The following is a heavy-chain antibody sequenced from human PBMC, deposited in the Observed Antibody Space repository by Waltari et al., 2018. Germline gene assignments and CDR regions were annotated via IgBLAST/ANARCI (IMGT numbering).Heavy chain of an antibody. CDR1: GFTFRSYA. D-gene: IGHD3-22*01. CDR2: ISYDGSNK. J-gene: IGHJ4*02. CDR3: ARAEYYYDSSGYYYFDY. Sequence: QVQLVESGGGVVQPGRSLRLSCAASGFTFRSYAMHWVRPATGKGLEWVAVISYDGSNKYYADSVKGRFTISRDNSKNTLYLQMNSLRAEDTAVYYCARAEYYYDSSGYYYFDYWGQGTLVTVSS. V-gene: IGHV3-30*16.